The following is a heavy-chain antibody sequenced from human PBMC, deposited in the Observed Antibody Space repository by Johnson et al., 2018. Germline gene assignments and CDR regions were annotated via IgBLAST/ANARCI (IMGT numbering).Heavy chain of an antibody. D-gene: IGHD2-15*01. CDR3: ARLNGSAEYFQH. V-gene: IGHV5-51*01. J-gene: IGHJ1*01. Sequence: EVQLVESGAEVKKPGESLEISCKVSEYSFTSYWIGWVRQMPGKGLEWMGIIYPGESDTRSSPSFQGQVTISADKSISTAYLQWSSLKASDPAMYYCARLNGSAEYFQHWGQGTLVTVSS. CDR1: EYSFTSYW. CDR2: IYPGESDT.